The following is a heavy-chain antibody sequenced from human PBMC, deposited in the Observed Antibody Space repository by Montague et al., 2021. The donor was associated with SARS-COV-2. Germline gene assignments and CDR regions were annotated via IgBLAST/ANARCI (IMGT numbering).Heavy chain of an antibody. CDR2: IYYSGST. CDR3: ARLRGDYGGTYDTFDI. CDR1: GGSISSTSYY. J-gene: IGHJ3*02. V-gene: IGHV4-39*01. D-gene: IGHD4-23*01. Sequence: SETLSLTCTVSGGSISSTSYYSGWLRQPPGKGLEWIGSIYYSGSTYYNPSLKSRVTISVDTSKNQFSLKLCSVTAADTAVYYCARLRGDYGGTYDTFDIWGQGTMVTVSS.